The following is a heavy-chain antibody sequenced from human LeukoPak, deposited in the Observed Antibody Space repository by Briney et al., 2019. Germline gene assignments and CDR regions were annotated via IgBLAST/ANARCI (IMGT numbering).Heavy chain of an antibody. CDR3: AREYSSGWYSSFRFDY. CDR2: ISSSSSYT. Sequence: GGSLRLSCAASGFTFSDYYMSWIRQAPGKGLEWVSYISSSSSYTNYADSVKGRFTISRDNAKNSLYLQMNSLRAEDTAVYYCAREYSSGWYSSFRFDYWGQGTLVTVSS. J-gene: IGHJ4*02. V-gene: IGHV3-11*06. D-gene: IGHD6-19*01. CDR1: GFTFSDYY.